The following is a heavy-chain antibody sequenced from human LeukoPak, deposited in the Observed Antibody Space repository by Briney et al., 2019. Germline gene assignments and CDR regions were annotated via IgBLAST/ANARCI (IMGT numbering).Heavy chain of an antibody. CDR1: GFTVSNNY. D-gene: IGHD1-14*01. Sequence: PGGSLKISCAAPGFTVSNNYMSWVRQAPGKGLEWVSISYSDSNTNYADSVKGRFTISRDTSQNTLSLQMNSLRAEDTAVYYCVRKNRDFNAAFDIWGQGTVVTVSS. V-gene: IGHV3-53*01. CDR3: VRKNRDFNAAFDI. CDR2: SYSDSNT. J-gene: IGHJ3*02.